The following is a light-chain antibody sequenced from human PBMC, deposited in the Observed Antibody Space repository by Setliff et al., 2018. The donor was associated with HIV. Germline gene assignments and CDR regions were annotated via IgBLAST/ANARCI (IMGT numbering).Light chain of an antibody. V-gene: IGLV2-14*02. Sequence: QSVLTQPASVSGSPGQSITISCTGTSSDVGSYNLVSWYQQHPGKAPKVMIYEVNQRPSGVPDRFSGSKSGNTASLTVSGLQAEDEADYYCSSYAGTNHPYVFGTGTKGTVL. CDR1: SSDVGSYNL. J-gene: IGLJ1*01. CDR2: EVN. CDR3: SSYAGTNHPYV.